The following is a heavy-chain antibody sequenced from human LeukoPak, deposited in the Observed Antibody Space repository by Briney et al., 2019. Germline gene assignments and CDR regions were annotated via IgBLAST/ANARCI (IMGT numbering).Heavy chain of an antibody. V-gene: IGHV3-23*01. CDR3: AKVRTYFYHGLDV. J-gene: IGHJ6*02. Sequence: GGSLRLSCAASGFTFSSSAMSWVRQAPGKGLEWVSGISGTTSGTYYADSVKGRFTISRDNSKNTLFLQVNSLRAEDTAVYYCAKVRTYFYHGLDVWGQGTTVTVSS. D-gene: IGHD1-14*01. CDR1: GFTFSSSA. CDR2: ISGTTSGT.